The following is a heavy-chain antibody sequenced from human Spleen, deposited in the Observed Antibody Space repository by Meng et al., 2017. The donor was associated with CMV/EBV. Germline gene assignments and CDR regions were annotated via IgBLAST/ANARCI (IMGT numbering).Heavy chain of an antibody. Sequence: GSITTSTYNWCWIRQPPGKGLEWIGSIYYSGSPYYKPSLKSRVTISVDTSKNQLSLRLTPVTAADTAVYYCARMTRYGYASSRYANDWGQGTLVTVSS. CDR1: GSITTSTYN. CDR3: ARMTRYGYASSRYAND. J-gene: IGHJ4*02. D-gene: IGHD6-13*01. V-gene: IGHV4-39*01. CDR2: IYYSGSP.